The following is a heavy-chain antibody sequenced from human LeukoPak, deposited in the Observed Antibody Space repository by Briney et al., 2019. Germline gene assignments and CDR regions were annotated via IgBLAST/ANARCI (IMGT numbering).Heavy chain of an antibody. J-gene: IGHJ4*02. CDR2: ISAGGGTT. CDR3: AKRIPGIAVADPFDY. D-gene: IGHD6-19*01. V-gene: IGHV3-23*01. Sequence: GGSLRLSCAASGFIFSSCAMSWVRQAPGKGLEWVSAISAGGGTTYCADSVKGRFTISRDNSKNTLYLQMNSLRAEDTAVYYCAKRIPGIAVADPFDYWGQGTLVTVSS. CDR1: GFIFSSCA.